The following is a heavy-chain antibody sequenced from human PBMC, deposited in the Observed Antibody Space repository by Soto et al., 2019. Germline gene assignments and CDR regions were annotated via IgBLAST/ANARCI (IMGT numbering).Heavy chain of an antibody. V-gene: IGHV1-18*04. CDR2: ISTYNGNT. J-gene: IGHJ4*02. CDR1: GYIFTSYG. CDR3: ARDLIVTGTYFDY. Sequence: ASVKVSCKASGYIFTSYGITWVRQAPGQGLEWMGWISTYNGNTNYAQKLQDRVTMTTDTSTSTAYMELKSLRFDDTAVYYCARDLIVTGTYFDYWGQGTLVTVSS. D-gene: IGHD3-9*01.